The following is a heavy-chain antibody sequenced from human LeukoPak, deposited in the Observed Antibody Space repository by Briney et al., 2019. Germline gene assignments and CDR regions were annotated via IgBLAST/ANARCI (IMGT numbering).Heavy chain of an antibody. D-gene: IGHD2/OR15-2a*01. Sequence: ASETLSLTCTVSGASVSSDYWSWIRQSPGKGLEWIGYIYHSGHTMSNPSLKSRVSLSLDTSNNQFSLKLSSVTAADTAVYYCARHPFQYPFDHWGQGTVVSASS. CDR2: IYHSGHT. V-gene: IGHV4-59*08. CDR1: GASVSSDY. J-gene: IGHJ5*02. CDR3: ARHPFQYPFDH.